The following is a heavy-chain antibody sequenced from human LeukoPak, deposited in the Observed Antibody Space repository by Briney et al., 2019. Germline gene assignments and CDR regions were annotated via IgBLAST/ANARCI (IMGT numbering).Heavy chain of an antibody. V-gene: IGHV1-8*01. Sequence: ASVKVSCKTSGYNFTSYDINWVRQATGQGPEWMGWMNPSSGNTGYAQNFQGRLDLTRNIALTTPYMELSSLTSEDTATYYCVRAAQEGRDSLTGVQTGNWFDPWGQGTLVTVSS. CDR1: GYNFTSYD. CDR3: VRAAQEGRDSLTGVQTGNWFDP. CDR2: MNPSSGNT. D-gene: IGHD3-9*01. J-gene: IGHJ5*02.